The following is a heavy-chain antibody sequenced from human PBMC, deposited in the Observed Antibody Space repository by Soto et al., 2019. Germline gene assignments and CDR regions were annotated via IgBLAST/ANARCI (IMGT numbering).Heavy chain of an antibody. D-gene: IGHD3-22*01. J-gene: IGHJ6*02. CDR3: ARGHYYDSSAYPPDGMDV. Sequence: QVQLQESGPGLVKPSQTLFLTCTVSGGSISSGGYYWSWIRQHPGKGLEWIGYIYYSGSTYYNPSLKSRVTISVDTSKNQFSLKLSSVTAADTAVYYCARGHYYDSSAYPPDGMDVWGQGTTVTVSS. CDR1: GGSISSGGYY. CDR2: IYYSGST. V-gene: IGHV4-31*03.